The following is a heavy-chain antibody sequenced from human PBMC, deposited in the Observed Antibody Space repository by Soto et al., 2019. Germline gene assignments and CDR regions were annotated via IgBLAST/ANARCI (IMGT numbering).Heavy chain of an antibody. D-gene: IGHD1-26*01. J-gene: IGHJ3*02. CDR3: AREPELLRDAFDI. CDR2: ISAYNGNT. CDR1: GYTFTSYG. Sequence: ASVKVSCKASGYTFTSYGISWVRQAPGQGLEWMGWISAYNGNTNYAQKLQGSVTMTTDTSTSTAYMELRSLRSDDTAVYYCAREPELLRDAFDIWGQGTMVIVSS. V-gene: IGHV1-18*04.